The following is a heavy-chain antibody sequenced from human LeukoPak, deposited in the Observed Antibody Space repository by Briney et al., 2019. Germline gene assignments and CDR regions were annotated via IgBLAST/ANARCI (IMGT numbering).Heavy chain of an antibody. D-gene: IGHD2-21*02. Sequence: PGRSLRLSCAASGFTFSSYAMHWVRQAPGKGLEWVAVISYDGSNKYYADSVKGRFTISRDNSKNTLYLQMNSLRAEDTAVYYCARGRVGDGRYFDYWGQGTPVTVSS. CDR3: ARGRVGDGRYFDY. V-gene: IGHV3-30*04. J-gene: IGHJ4*02. CDR2: ISYDGSNK. CDR1: GFTFSSYA.